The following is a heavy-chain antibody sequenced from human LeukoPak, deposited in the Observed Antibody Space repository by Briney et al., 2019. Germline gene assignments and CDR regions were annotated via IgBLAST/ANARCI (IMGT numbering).Heavy chain of an antibody. V-gene: IGHV3-9*01. Sequence: QSGRSLRLSCAASGFTFDDYAMHWIRQAPGKGLEWVSGISWNSGSIGYADSVKGRFTISRDNAKNSLYLQMNSLRAEDTALYYCAKDMADDILTGYYTPRAFDIWGQGTMVTVSS. CDR3: AKDMADDILTGYYTPRAFDI. D-gene: IGHD3-9*01. CDR2: ISWNSGSI. J-gene: IGHJ3*02. CDR1: GFTFDDYA.